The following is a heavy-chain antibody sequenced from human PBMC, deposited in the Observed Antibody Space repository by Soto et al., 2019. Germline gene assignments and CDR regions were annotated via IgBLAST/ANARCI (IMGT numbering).Heavy chain of an antibody. CDR1: GFTFTAYA. CDR2: ISGRGDDT. D-gene: IGHD2-15*01. Sequence: EVQLLESGGGLVQPGGSLRLSCAASGFTFTAYAMSWVRQAPGKGLEWISIISGRGDDTNYADSVKGRFTISRDNSKNTVYLQLNSLRAEDTGIYYCAKGRCSGGSCFRFEYCGQGTLGTVSS. V-gene: IGHV3-23*01. CDR3: AKGRCSGGSCFRFEY. J-gene: IGHJ4*02.